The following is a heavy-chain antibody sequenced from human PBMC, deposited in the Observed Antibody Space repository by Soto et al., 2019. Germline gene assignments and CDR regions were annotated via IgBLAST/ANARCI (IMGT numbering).Heavy chain of an antibody. CDR1: GGSFSGYY. J-gene: IGHJ4*02. V-gene: IGHV4-34*01. D-gene: IGHD4-17*01. CDR2: INHSGST. CDR3: AFGDYAADFN. Sequence: QVQLQQWGAGLLKPSETLSLTCAVYGGSFSGYYWSWIRQPPGKGLEWIGEINHSGSTNYNPSLKSRVTISVDTSKKQFSLKLSSVTAADTAVYYCAFGDYAADFNWGQGTLVTVSS.